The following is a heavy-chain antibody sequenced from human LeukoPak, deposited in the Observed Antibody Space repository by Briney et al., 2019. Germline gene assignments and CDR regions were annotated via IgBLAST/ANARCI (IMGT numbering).Heavy chain of an antibody. Sequence: PSETLSLTCTVSGGSISSYYWSWIRQPPEKGLEWIGYIYYSGSTNYNPSLKSRVTISVDTSKNQFSLELSSVTAADTAVYYCASSGSYLYYFDYWGQGTLVTVSS. D-gene: IGHD1-26*01. CDR3: ASSGSYLYYFDY. V-gene: IGHV4-59*01. CDR2: IYYSGST. CDR1: GGSISSYY. J-gene: IGHJ4*02.